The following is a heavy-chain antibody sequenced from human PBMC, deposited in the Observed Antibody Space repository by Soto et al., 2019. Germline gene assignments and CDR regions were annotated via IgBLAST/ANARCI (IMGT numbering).Heavy chain of an antibody. J-gene: IGHJ6*02. CDR3: ARGSYGYGLGIRYYYYGMDA. V-gene: IGHV1-69*13. D-gene: IGHD5-18*01. Sequence: SVKVSCKASGGTFSSYAISWVRQAPGQGLEWMGGIIPIFGTANYAQKFQGRVTTTADESTSTAYMELSSLRSEDTAVYYCARGSYGYGLGIRYYYYGMDAWGQGTTVTVSS. CDR1: GGTFSSYA. CDR2: IIPIFGTA.